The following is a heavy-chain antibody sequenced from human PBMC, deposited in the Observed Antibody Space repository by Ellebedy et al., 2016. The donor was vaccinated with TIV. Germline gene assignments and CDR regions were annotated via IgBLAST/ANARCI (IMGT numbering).Heavy chain of an antibody. V-gene: IGHV3-53*01. CDR2: IYSGADGGDT. J-gene: IGHJ5*02. Sequence: GESLKISCAASGFTVSSNYMNWVRQAPGKGLEWVSVIYSGADGGDTYYADSVKGRFTVSRDNSKNTVYLQMNSLRAEDTAVYYCARDRDTSSHYGWFDPWGQGTLVTVSS. D-gene: IGHD2-2*01. CDR3: ARDRDTSSHYGWFDP. CDR1: GFTVSSNY.